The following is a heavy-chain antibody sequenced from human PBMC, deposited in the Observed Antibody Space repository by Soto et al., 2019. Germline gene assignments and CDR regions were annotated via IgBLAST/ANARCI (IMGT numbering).Heavy chain of an antibody. Sequence: QVQLQESGPGLVEPSETLSLTCAVSGGSISDTYWWSWVRQPPGKGLQWIGETSYCGTALYNPSLRRRVTISMDTSRNQISLTLISVTAADSASYYCARHVGVPGTRGFDYWGQGTLVTVSS. V-gene: IGHV4-4*02. CDR1: GGSISDTYW. CDR3: ARHVGVPGTRGFDY. D-gene: IGHD1-1*01. J-gene: IGHJ4*02. CDR2: TSYCGTA.